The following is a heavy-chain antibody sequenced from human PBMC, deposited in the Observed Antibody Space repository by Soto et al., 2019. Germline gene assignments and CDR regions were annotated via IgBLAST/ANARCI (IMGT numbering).Heavy chain of an antibody. D-gene: IGHD4-17*01. V-gene: IGHV4-39*01. Sequence: SETLSLTCTVSGCSISSGSYYWGWIRQPPGKGLEWIGSIYYSGSTYYNPSLKSRVTTSVDTSKNQFSLQLTSVTAADTALYYCARHTYGNNRYYFDLWGQGSLVTVSS. CDR3: ARHTYGNNRYYFDL. CDR2: IYYSGST. CDR1: GCSISSGSYY. J-gene: IGHJ4*02.